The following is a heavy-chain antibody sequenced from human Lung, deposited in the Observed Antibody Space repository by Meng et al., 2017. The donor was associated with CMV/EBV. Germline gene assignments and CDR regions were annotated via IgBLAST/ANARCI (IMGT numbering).Heavy chain of an antibody. J-gene: IGHJ4*02. CDR1: GFTFSSYS. CDR2: ISSSSSYI. Sequence: ESXKISXAASGFTFSSYSMNWVRQAPGKGLEWVSSISSSSSYISYADSVKGRFIISRDNAKNSLYLQMNSLRAEDTAVYHCAPTYYYDSSGYYPLDYWGQGXLVTVSS. V-gene: IGHV3-21*01. CDR3: APTYYYDSSGYYPLDY. D-gene: IGHD3-22*01.